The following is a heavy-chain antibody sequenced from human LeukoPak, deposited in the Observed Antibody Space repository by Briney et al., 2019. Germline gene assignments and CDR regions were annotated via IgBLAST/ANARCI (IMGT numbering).Heavy chain of an antibody. CDR2: IYYSGST. Sequence: SETLSLTCTVSGGSISSSSYYWGWIRQPPGKGLEWIGSIYYSGSTYYNPSLKSRVTISVDTSKNQFSLKLSSVTAADTAVYYCARRDLIAAEALTWGQGTLVTVSS. J-gene: IGHJ4*02. CDR3: ARRDLIAAEALT. V-gene: IGHV4-39*01. D-gene: IGHD6-13*01. CDR1: GGSISSSSYY.